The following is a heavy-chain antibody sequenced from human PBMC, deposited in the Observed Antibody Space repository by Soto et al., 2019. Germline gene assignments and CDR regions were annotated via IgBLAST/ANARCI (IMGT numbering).Heavy chain of an antibody. Sequence: SETLSLTCTVSGGSISNYYWSWIRQSPGKGLEWIGYIYDTGNTNSNPSLQSRATISMDTSKNQLSLKLSSVTAADTAVYYCARARITMVREVIKYNMDVWGQGTTVTVS. CDR2: IYDTGNT. V-gene: IGHV4-59*01. CDR1: GGSISNYY. J-gene: IGHJ6*02. D-gene: IGHD3-10*01. CDR3: ARARITMVREVIKYNMDV.